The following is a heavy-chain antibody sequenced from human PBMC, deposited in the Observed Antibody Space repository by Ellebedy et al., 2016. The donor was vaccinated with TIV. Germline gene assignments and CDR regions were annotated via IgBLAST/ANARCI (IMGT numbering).Heavy chain of an antibody. CDR2: IYYSGST. Sequence: SETLSLXCTVSGGSISSSSYYWGWIRQPPGKGLEWIGSIYYSGSTYYNPSLKSRVTISVDTSKNQFSLKLSSVTAADTAVYYCARDRLDYYDSSGSRDWYFDLWGRGTLVTVSS. D-gene: IGHD3-22*01. CDR3: ARDRLDYYDSSGSRDWYFDL. V-gene: IGHV4-39*07. CDR1: GGSISSSSYY. J-gene: IGHJ2*01.